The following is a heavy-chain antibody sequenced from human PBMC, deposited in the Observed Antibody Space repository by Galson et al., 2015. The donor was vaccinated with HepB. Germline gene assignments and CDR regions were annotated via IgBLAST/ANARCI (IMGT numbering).Heavy chain of an antibody. CDR3: ARNPPGTGYYDY. D-gene: IGHD1-14*01. Sequence: SVKVSCKASGYTFTSYAIHWVRQAPGQRLEWMVWINAANGRTEYSQKFRGRVTIARDTSASTVYMELSSLRSEDTAVYYCARNPPGTGYYDYWGQGTLVTASS. J-gene: IGHJ4*02. CDR2: INAANGRT. V-gene: IGHV1-3*01. CDR1: GYTFTSYA.